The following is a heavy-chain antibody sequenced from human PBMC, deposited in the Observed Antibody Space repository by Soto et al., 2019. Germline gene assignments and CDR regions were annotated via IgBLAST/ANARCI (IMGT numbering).Heavy chain of an antibody. CDR3: ATEMATIKGFFDK. Sequence: QAHLVQSGAEVKKPGASVKVSCKASGYTFTGYTFHWVRQAPGQGLEWMAWINSSSSDSSFATKIQGRVTVTMDAPSSTAYMELTRLRSDDTAVYYCATEMATIKGFFDKWGQGTPVAVSS. CDR2: INSSSSDS. D-gene: IGHD2-8*01. CDR1: GYTFTGYT. V-gene: IGHV1-2*02. J-gene: IGHJ4*02.